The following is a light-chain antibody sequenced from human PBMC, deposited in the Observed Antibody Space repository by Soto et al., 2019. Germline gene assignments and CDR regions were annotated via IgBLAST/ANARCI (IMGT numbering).Light chain of an antibody. V-gene: IGKV1-13*02. J-gene: IGKJ4*01. CDR1: QDIGRA. Sequence: IQLTQSPSSLSASVGDRVTITCRAGQDIGRALAWYQQRPGKAPKLLLYDVSNLEAGVPSRFSGSGSGTDFTLTFTSLRPEDFATYYGQQFNGFPLTFGGGTKVQIK. CDR3: QQFNGFPLT. CDR2: DVS.